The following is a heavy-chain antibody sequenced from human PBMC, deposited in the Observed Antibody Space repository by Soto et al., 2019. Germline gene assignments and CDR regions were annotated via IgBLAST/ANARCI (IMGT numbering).Heavy chain of an antibody. CDR2: IIPIFGTA. J-gene: IGHJ6*02. CDR3: ASAFWRGYYRYYYGMAV. D-gene: IGHD3-3*01. V-gene: IGHV1-69*01. CDR1: GGTFSSYA. Sequence: QVQLVQSGAEVKKPGSSVKVSCKASGGTFSSYAISWVRQAPGQGLEWMGGIIPIFGTANYAQKFQGRFRITSDESKSIAYVELSSLRSEDTAVYYCASAFWRGYYRYYYGMAVWGQGPTVTASS.